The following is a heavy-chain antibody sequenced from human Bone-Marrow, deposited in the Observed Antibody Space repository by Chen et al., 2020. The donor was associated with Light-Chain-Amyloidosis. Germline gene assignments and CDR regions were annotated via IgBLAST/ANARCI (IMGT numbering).Heavy chain of an antibody. Sequence: EVQLLGSGGGLLRSGGSLRLSVAASGFDFSAYEMNGVRQVPGKGLEWVSYISASGSTIYSIDSVKGRFTVSRDNAKRSLYLQMNSLRAEDTGVYYCATDFSVTHWGQGTLVTVSS. V-gene: IGHV3-48*03. CDR1: GFDFSAYE. CDR2: ISASGSTI. J-gene: IGHJ4*02. CDR3: ATDFSVTH. D-gene: IGHD2-21*02.